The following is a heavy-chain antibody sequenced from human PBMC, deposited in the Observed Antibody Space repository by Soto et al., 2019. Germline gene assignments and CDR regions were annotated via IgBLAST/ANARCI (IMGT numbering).Heavy chain of an antibody. D-gene: IGHD2-8*02. CDR2: ISSSSAYK. Sequence: VQLVESGGGLVKPGGSLRLSCEGSGFMFSSYNMNWVRQAPGRGLEWVSFISSSSAYKYYEDAVKGRFTISRDNDKNSVYLQMNSLRAEDAGLYYCARSAGYCTDTSCEKGRFDSWGQGTWVTVSS. J-gene: IGHJ5*01. CDR1: GFMFSSYN. V-gene: IGHV3-21*01. CDR3: ARSAGYCTDTSCEKGRFDS.